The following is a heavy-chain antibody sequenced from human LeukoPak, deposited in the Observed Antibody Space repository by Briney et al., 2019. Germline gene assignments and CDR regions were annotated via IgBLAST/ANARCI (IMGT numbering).Heavy chain of an antibody. CDR2: ISAYNGNT. D-gene: IGHD2-15*01. CDR1: GYTFTSYG. CDR3: ATFKYGYCSGGSCYSGPHN. V-gene: IGHV1-18*01. Sequence: GAPVKVSCKASGYTFTSYGISWVRQAPGQGLEWMGWISAYNGNTNYAQKLQGRVTMTTDTSTSTAYMELRSLRSDDTAVYYCATFKYGYCSGGSCYSGPHNWGQGALVTVSS. J-gene: IGHJ4*02.